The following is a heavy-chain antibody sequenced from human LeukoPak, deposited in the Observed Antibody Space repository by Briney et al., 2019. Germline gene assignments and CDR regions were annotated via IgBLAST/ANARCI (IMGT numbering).Heavy chain of an antibody. CDR3: ARGVSGSYSWNYFDY. D-gene: IGHD1-26*01. CDR2: IIPIFGTA. Sequence: AVKVSCKASVGTFSSYLINWLRQAPGRGLDWMGGIIPIFGTANYAQKYQGRVTITADKSTSTAYIELNSLRSDETAVYYCARGVSGSYSWNYFDYWGQGTLVTVSS. J-gene: IGHJ4*02. V-gene: IGHV1-69*06. CDR1: VGTFSSYL.